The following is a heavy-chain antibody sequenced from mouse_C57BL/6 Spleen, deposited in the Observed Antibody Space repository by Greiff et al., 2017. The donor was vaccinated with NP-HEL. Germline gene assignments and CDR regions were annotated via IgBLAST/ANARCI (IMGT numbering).Heavy chain of an antibody. J-gene: IGHJ2*01. CDR1: GFTFSDFY. Sequence: EVKLMESEGGLVQPGSSMKLSCTASGFTFSDFYMAWVRQVPEKGLEWVANINYDGSSTYYLDSLKSRFIISRDNANNILYLQMSSLKSEDTATYYCARVDGYQYYFDYWGQGTTLTVSS. CDR3: ARVDGYQYYFDY. CDR2: INYDGSST. V-gene: IGHV5-16*01. D-gene: IGHD2-3*01.